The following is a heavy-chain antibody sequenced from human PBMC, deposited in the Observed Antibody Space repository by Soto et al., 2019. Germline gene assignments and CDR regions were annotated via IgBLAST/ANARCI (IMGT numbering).Heavy chain of an antibody. V-gene: IGHV3-72*01. CDR2: TKNKANSYAT. Sequence: PGGSLRLSCAASGFTFSDRYMDWVRQAPGKGLEWVGRTKNKANSYATEYAASVKGRFTISRDDSRNSVYLQMNSLKTDDTAVYYCTIEGAYPGPDFDYWGQGTLVTVS. J-gene: IGHJ4*02. CDR3: TIEGAYPGPDFDY. D-gene: IGHD3-16*01. CDR1: GFTFSDRY.